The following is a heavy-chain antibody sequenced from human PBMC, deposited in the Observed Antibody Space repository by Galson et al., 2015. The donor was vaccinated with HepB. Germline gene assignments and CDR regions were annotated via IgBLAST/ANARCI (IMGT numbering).Heavy chain of an antibody. D-gene: IGHD4-17*01. V-gene: IGHV3-30-3*01. CDR2: ISYDGSNK. CDR1: GFTFSSYA. J-gene: IGHJ3*02. CDR3: AREGWMDYGDGDGAFDI. Sequence: SLRLSCAASGFTFSSYAMHWVRQAPGKGLEWVAVISYDGSNKYYADSVKGRFTISRDNSKNTLYLQMNSLRAEDTAVYYCAREGWMDYGDGDGAFDIWGQGTMVTVSS.